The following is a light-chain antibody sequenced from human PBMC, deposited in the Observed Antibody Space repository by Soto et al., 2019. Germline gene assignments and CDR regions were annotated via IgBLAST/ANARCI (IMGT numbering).Light chain of an antibody. CDR3: SSYTSSSTLYG. V-gene: IGLV2-14*01. CDR1: SSDVGGYNY. J-gene: IGLJ1*01. CDR2: DVS. Sequence: QSALTQPASVSGSPGQSITISCTGTSSDVGGYNYVSWYQQHPGKAPQLMIFDVSNRPSGVSNRFSGSKSGNTASLTISGLQAEDEAEYYCSSYTSSSTLYGFGTGTKLTVL.